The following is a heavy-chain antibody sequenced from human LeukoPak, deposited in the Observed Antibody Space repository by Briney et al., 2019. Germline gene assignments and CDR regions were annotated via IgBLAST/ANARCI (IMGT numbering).Heavy chain of an antibody. J-gene: IGHJ3*02. V-gene: IGHV4-59*08. D-gene: IGHD3-3*01. CDR3: ARHVSYYDFWSGYPLGAFDI. Sequence: PSETLSLTCTVSGGSISSYYWSWIRQPPGKGLEWIGYIYYSGSTNYNPSLKSRVTISVDTSKNQFSLKLSSVTAADTAVYYCARHVSYYDFWSGYPLGAFDIWGQGTMVTVSS. CDR1: GGSISSYY. CDR2: IYYSGST.